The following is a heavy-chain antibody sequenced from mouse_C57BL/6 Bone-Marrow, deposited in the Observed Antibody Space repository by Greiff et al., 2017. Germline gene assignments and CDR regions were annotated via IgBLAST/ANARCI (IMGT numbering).Heavy chain of an antibody. CDR1: GFSLTSYG. D-gene: IGHD1-1*01. V-gene: IGHV2-2*01. CDR3: ARNYYYCYYYAMDY. Sequence: VQRVESGPGLVQPSQSLSITCTVSGFSLTSYGVHWVRQSPGKGLEWLGVIWSGGSTDYNAAFISRLSISKDNSKSQVFFKMNSLQADDTAIYYCARNYYYCYYYAMDYWGQGTSVTVSS. J-gene: IGHJ4*01. CDR2: IWSGGST.